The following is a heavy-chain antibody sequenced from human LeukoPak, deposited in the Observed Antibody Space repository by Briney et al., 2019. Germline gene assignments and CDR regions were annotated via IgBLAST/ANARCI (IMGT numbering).Heavy chain of an antibody. V-gene: IGHV4-34*01. D-gene: IGHD3-9*01. CDR1: GGSFGGYY. Sequence: SETLSLTCAVYGGSFGGYYWSWIRQPPGKGLEWIGEINHSGSTNYNPSLKSRVTISVDTSKNQFSLKLSSVTAADTAVYYCARGPAYYDILTGYAGRRQRGYFDYWGQGTLVTVSS. CDR3: ARGPAYYDILTGYAGRRQRGYFDY. J-gene: IGHJ4*02. CDR2: INHSGST.